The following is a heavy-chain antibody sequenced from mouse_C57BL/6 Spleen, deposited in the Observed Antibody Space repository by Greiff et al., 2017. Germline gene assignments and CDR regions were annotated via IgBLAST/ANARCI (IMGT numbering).Heavy chain of an antibody. CDR3: ARGYDGYPLDY. D-gene: IGHD2-3*01. Sequence: QVQLKQPGAELVKPGASVKLSCKASGYTFTSYWMHWVKQRPGQGLEWIGMINPNSGSTNYNEKFKSKATLTVDKSASTAYMQLSSLTSEDSAVYYCARGYDGYPLDYWGQGTTLTVAS. CDR1: GYTFTSYW. V-gene: IGHV1-64*01. CDR2: INPNSGST. J-gene: IGHJ2*01.